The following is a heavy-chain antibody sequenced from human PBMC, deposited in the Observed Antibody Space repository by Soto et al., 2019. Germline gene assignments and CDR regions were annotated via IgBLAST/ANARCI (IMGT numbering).Heavy chain of an antibody. D-gene: IGHD5-18*01. Sequence: ASVNVSCKASGGTFSSYAISWVRQAPGQGLEWMGGIIPIFGTANYAQKFQGRVTITADESTSTAYMELSSLRSEDTAVYYCARDILDTAMACDIWGQGTMVTVSS. CDR3: ARDILDTAMACDI. V-gene: IGHV1-69*13. CDR1: GGTFSSYA. CDR2: IIPIFGTA. J-gene: IGHJ3*02.